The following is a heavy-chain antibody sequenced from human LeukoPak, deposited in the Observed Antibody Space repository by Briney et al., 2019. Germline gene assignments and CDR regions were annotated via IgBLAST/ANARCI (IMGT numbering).Heavy chain of an antibody. CDR1: GFTFSDYY. Sequence: GGSLRLSCAASGFTFSDYYMSWIRQAPGKGLEWVSYISSSGGSMFYADSVKGRFTISRDNSKNTLYLQMNSLRAEDTAVYYCAKESGFWSGYSGYWGQGTLVTVSS. CDR2: ISSSGGSM. V-gene: IGHV3-11*01. J-gene: IGHJ4*02. D-gene: IGHD3-3*01. CDR3: AKESGFWSGYSGY.